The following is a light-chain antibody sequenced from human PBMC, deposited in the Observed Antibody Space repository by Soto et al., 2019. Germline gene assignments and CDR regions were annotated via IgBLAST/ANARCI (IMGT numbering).Light chain of an antibody. V-gene: IGKV1-39*01. CDR1: QTIRYS. J-gene: IGKJ1*01. Sequence: DIQMTQSPSSLSASVGDRVTITCRASQTIRYSLNWYQQKPGQAPKVLIYDASTLQSGVPPRFSGSGSGTDFALTISRLQPEDFATYYCHQSAGSRTWTFGQGTRVEAK. CDR2: DAS. CDR3: HQSAGSRTWT.